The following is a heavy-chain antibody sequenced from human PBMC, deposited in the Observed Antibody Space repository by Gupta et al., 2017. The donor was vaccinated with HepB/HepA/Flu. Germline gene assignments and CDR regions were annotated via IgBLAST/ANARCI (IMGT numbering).Heavy chain of an antibody. J-gene: IGHJ4*02. CDR1: GYIFSNYG. V-gene: IGHV1-18*01. CDR3: ARLNGLGYYGSDY. Sequence: QVLLVQSGAEVKKPGASVKVSCKASGYIFSNYGITWVRQAPGQGLEWMGWISAHNGNRQYAQKFQGRVTMTTDTSTSTAYMELGSLTSDDTAAYYCARLNGLGYYGSDYWGQGTLVTVSP. D-gene: IGHD3-10*01. CDR2: ISAHNGNR.